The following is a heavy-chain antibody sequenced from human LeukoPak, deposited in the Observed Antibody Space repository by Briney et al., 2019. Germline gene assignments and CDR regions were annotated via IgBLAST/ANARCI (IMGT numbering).Heavy chain of an antibody. J-gene: IGHJ6*02. Sequence: SETLSLTCTVSGGSISSYYWSWIRQPPGKGLEWLGYIYYSGNTNYSPSLKSRVTISIVTSKNQFSLKLSSVTAADTAVYYCARSTRVVVPAAMSRNYYYYGMDVWGQGTTVTVSS. CDR1: GGSISSYY. CDR2: IYYSGNT. V-gene: IGHV4-59*12. D-gene: IGHD2-2*01. CDR3: ARSTRVVVPAAMSRNYYYYGMDV.